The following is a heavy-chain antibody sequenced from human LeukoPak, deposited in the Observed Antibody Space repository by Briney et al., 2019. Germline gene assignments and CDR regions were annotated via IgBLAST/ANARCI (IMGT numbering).Heavy chain of an antibody. V-gene: IGHV4-34*01. D-gene: IGHD2/OR15-2a*01. Sequence: GSLRLSCAASGFTFSSYSMNWVRQPPGKGLEWIGEINHSGSTNYNPSLKSRVTISVDTSKNQFSLKLSSVTAADTAVYYCARPRPHFNPWGQGTLVTVSS. CDR1: GFTFSSYS. CDR2: INHSGST. J-gene: IGHJ5*02. CDR3: ARPRPHFNP.